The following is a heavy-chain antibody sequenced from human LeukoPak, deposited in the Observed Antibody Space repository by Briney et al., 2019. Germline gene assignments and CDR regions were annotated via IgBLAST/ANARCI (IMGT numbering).Heavy chain of an antibody. D-gene: IGHD1-1*01. V-gene: IGHV6-1*01. Sequence: SQTLSLTCAISGDIISSNSAAWHWLRQSPSRGLEWLERTYYRSKWYNDYAVSVKSRITINPDTSKNQFSLQLNSVTPEDTAVYYCARVATTGTTWDGMDVWGQGTTVTVSS. J-gene: IGHJ6*02. CDR3: ARVATTGTTWDGMDV. CDR2: TYYRSKWYN. CDR1: GDIISSNSAA.